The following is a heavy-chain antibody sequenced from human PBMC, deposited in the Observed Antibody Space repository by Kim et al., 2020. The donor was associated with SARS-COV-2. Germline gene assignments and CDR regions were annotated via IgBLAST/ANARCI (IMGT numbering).Heavy chain of an antibody. V-gene: IGHV3-21*01. Sequence: GGSLRLSCAASGFTFSSYSMNWVRQAPGKGLEWVSSISSSSSYIYYADSVKGRFTISRDNAKNSLYLQMNSLRAEDTAVYYCARGASSDYYDSSGYSATADDYWGQGTLVTVSS. D-gene: IGHD3-22*01. CDR2: ISSSSSYI. J-gene: IGHJ4*02. CDR1: GFTFSSYS. CDR3: ARGASSDYYDSSGYSATADDY.